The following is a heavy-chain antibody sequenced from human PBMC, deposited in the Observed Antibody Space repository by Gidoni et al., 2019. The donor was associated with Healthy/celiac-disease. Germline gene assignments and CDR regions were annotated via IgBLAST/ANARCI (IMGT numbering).Heavy chain of an antibody. D-gene: IGHD5-18*01. CDR2: RHYSGST. J-gene: IGHJ6*02. Sequence: QLQLQASGPGLVQPSETLSLTCTVSGGSISSSIYYWGWIRQPPGKGMEWIGSRHYSGSTYYNPSLKSRVTISVDTAKNQFSLKLSSVTAADTAVYYCATSGYSYWYQPHYYYYYGMDVWGQGTTVTVSS. CDR3: ATSGYSYWYQPHYYYYYGMDV. CDR1: GGSISSSIYY. V-gene: IGHV4-39*01.